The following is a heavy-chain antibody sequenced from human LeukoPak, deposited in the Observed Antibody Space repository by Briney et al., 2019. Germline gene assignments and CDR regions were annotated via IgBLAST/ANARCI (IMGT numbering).Heavy chain of an antibody. CDR2: ISYDGSNE. V-gene: IGHV3-30-3*01. CDR1: GFTFSTYA. CDR3: AKDVAYYYGMDV. D-gene: IGHD2-21*01. Sequence: GGSLRLSCADSGFTFSTYAMHWVRQAPGKGLEWVAVISYDGSNEYYADSVKGRFTISRDNSKNTLYLQMNSLRAEDTALYYCAKDVAYYYGMDVWGQGTTITVSS. J-gene: IGHJ6*02.